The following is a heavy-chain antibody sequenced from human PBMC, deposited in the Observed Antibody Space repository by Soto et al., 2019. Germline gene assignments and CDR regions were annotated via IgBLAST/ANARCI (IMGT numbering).Heavy chain of an antibody. V-gene: IGHV4-31*03. CDR2: IYYSGST. CDR3: TGRYASYIDY. CDR1: GGSLSSGAYY. D-gene: IGHD2-2*01. Sequence: SETLSLTCTVSGGSLSSGAYYWSWIRQHPGKGLEWIGYIYYSGSTYYNPSLESRVTLSVDTSTKQFSLKVSSVTAADTAVYYFTGRYASYIDYRAQRTVLPVS. J-gene: IGHJ4*01.